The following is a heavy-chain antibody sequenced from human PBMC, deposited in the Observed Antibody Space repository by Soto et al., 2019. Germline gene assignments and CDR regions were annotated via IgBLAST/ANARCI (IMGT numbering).Heavy chain of an antibody. V-gene: IGHV1-2*02. Sequence: GASVKVSCKASGYTFTGYYMHWVRQAPGQGLEWMGWINPNSGCTNYAQKFQGRVTMTRDTSISTAYMELSRLRSDDTAVYYCARDQGYSSPGYYYYGMDVWGQGTTVTVSS. CDR1: GYTFTGYY. D-gene: IGHD5-18*01. CDR2: INPNSGCT. CDR3: ARDQGYSSPGYYYYGMDV. J-gene: IGHJ6*02.